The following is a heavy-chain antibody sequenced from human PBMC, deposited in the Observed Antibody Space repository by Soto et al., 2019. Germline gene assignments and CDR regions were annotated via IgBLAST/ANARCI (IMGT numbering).Heavy chain of an antibody. V-gene: IGHV3-74*01. CDR3: ARDDSGTRAFDI. Sequence: EVHLVESGGGLVQPGGSLILSCAASGFTFSSYWMHWVRQVPGKGLVWVSCINSDGSVTYYADSVKGRFTIFTDDAQNTLHLQMISLRPADTAVYYCARDDSGTRAFDIWGLGTEVAVSS. CDR1: GFTFSSYW. CDR2: INSDGSVT. D-gene: IGHD6-13*01. J-gene: IGHJ3*02.